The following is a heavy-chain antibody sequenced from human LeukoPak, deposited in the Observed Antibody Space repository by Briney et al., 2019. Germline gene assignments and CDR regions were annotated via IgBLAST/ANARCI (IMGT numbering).Heavy chain of an antibody. J-gene: IGHJ4*02. V-gene: IGHV4-59*01. CDR3: ARDTAMKR. CDR1: GGSISSYF. CDR2: IYYSGST. Sequence: SETLSLTCTVSGGSISSYFWSWIRQPPGKGLEWIGYIYYSGSTNYNPSLKSRVTISVDTSKNQFSLKLSTVTAADTAVYYCARDTAMKRWGQGTLVTVSS. D-gene: IGHD5-18*01.